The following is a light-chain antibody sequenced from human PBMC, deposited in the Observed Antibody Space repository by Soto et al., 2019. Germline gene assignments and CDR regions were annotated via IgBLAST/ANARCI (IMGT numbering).Light chain of an antibody. V-gene: IGKV1-5*03. J-gene: IGKJ1*01. CDR3: HQYNTYLWT. CDR1: QSIGSW. Sequence: DIQMTQSPSTLSASVGDRVIIVCRASQSIGSWLAWYQQKPGKAPKLLIYKASSLESGVPSRFSGSGSGTEFTLTIRSLQPDDFATYYCHQYNTYLWTXXXGTKVEIK. CDR2: KAS.